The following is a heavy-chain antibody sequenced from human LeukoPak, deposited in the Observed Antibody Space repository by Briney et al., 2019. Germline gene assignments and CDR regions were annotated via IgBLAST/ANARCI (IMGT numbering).Heavy chain of an antibody. D-gene: IGHD6-6*01. J-gene: IGHJ6*03. CDR2: IYYSGST. CDR3: AGFEYSSSSDYYYYMDV. CDR1: GGSISSSSYY. V-gene: IGHV4-39*01. Sequence: PSETLSLTCTVSGGSISSSSYYWGWIRQPPGKGLEWIGSIYYSGSTYYNPSLKSRVNISVDTSKNQFSLKLSSVTAADTAVYYCAGFEYSSSSDYYYYMDVWGKGTTVTVSS.